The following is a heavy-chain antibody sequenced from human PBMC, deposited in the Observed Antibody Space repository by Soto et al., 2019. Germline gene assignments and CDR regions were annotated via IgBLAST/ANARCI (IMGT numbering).Heavy chain of an antibody. CDR2: IWYDGSNK. J-gene: IGHJ6*02. Sequence: PGGSLRLSCAASGFTFSSYGMHWVRQAPGKGLEWVAVIWYDGSNKYYADSVKGRFTISRDNSKNTLYLQMNSLRAEDTAVYYCAREKGFLEWLLYGAQQPYYYYGMDVWGQGTTVTVSS. CDR1: GFTFSSYG. CDR3: AREKGFLEWLLYGAQQPYYYYGMDV. V-gene: IGHV3-33*01. D-gene: IGHD3-3*01.